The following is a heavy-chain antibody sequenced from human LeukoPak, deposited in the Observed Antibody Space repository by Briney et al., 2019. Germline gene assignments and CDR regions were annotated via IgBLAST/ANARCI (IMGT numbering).Heavy chain of an antibody. CDR1: GFTFSSYG. CDR2: ISYDGSNK. V-gene: IGHV3-30*18. J-gene: IGHJ3*02. Sequence: GGSLRLSCAASGFTFSSYGMHWVRQAPGKGLEWVAVISYDGSNKYYADSVKGRFTISRDNSKNTLYLRMNSLRAEDTAVYYCANKEFGGRNTNDDAFDIWGQGTMVTVSS. D-gene: IGHD4-23*01. CDR3: ANKEFGGRNTNDDAFDI.